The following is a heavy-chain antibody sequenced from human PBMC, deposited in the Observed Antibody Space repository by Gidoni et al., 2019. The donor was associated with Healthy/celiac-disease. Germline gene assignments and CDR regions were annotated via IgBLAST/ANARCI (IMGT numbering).Heavy chain of an antibody. D-gene: IGHD4-17*01. CDR3: ARAGLTTSWFDP. Sequence: QLQLQESGPRLVKPSEPLSLTCTASGGSISRYYWSWIRQPPGKGLEWIGYIYYSGSTNYHPSLQSRVTISVDTSKTQFSLKLSSATPADTAVYYCARAGLTTSWFDPWGQRTLVPVSS. J-gene: IGHJ5*02. CDR1: GGSISRYY. CDR2: IYYSGST. V-gene: IGHV4-59*01.